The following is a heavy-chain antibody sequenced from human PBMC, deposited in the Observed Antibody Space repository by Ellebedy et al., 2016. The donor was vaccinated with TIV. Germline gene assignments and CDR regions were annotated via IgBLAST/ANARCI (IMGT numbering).Heavy chain of an antibody. CDR1: GFTFSTYW. CDR3: ARDFGYYYYYGMDV. V-gene: IGHV3-74*01. J-gene: IGHJ6*02. Sequence: GGSLRLXXAASGFTFSTYWMHWVRQAPGKGLVWVSRISSDGTTTIYADSVKGRFTISRDNAKNTLYLQMDTLRGEDTAVYYCARDFGYYYYYGMDVWGQGTTVTVSS. CDR2: ISSDGTTT. D-gene: IGHD3-10*01.